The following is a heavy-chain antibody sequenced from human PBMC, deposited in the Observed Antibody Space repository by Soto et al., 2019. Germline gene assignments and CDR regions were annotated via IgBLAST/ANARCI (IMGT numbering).Heavy chain of an antibody. CDR3: AKVSSGNYWYFDL. J-gene: IGHJ2*01. CDR1: GFTFSSYA. D-gene: IGHD6-19*01. CDR2: MSGGGGST. V-gene: IGHV3-23*01. Sequence: GSLRLSCAASGFTFSSYAMNWVRQAPGKGLEWVSAMSGGGGSTYYADSVKGRFTISRDNSKNTLSLQMNSLRAEDTAVYYCAKVSSGNYWYFDLWGRGTLVTVSS.